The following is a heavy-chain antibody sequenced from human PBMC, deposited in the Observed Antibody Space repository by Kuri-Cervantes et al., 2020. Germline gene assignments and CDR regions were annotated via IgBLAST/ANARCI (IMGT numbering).Heavy chain of an antibody. D-gene: IGHD3-9*01. V-gene: IGHV4-34*01. CDR2: INHSGST. Sequence: SETLSLTCAVYGGSFSGYYWSWIRQSPGKGLEWIGEINHSGSTNYNPSLKSRVTISVDTSKNQFSLKLSSVTAADTAVYYCARGNWLFDAFDIWGQGTMVTVSS. CDR3: ARGNWLFDAFDI. CDR1: GGSFSGYY. J-gene: IGHJ3*02.